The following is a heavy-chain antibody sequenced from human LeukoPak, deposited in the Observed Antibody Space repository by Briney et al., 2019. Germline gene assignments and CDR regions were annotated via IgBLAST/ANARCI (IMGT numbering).Heavy chain of an antibody. CDR2: IIPIFGTA. Sequence: SVKVSCKASVGTFSSYAIRWVRQAPGQGLEWMGRIIPIFGTANYAQKFQGRVTITPDESTSTAYMELSSLRSEDTAVYYCARFLAVAGDAFDYWGQGTLVTVSS. V-gene: IGHV1-69*13. D-gene: IGHD6-19*01. CDR3: ARFLAVAGDAFDY. CDR1: VGTFSSYA. J-gene: IGHJ4*02.